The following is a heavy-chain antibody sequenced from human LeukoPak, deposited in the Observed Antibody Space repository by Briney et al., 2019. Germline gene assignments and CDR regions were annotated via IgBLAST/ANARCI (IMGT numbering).Heavy chain of an antibody. CDR2: ISNDGGNK. CDR1: GFTFSNYW. CDR3: ARDRFGSSGTFFDY. Sequence: PGGSLRLSCAASGFTFSNYWIHWVRQAPGKGLEGVAVISNDGGNKYYAGSVKGRFTISRDNSQSTVYLQMNSLRAEDTAVYYCARDRFGSSGTFFDYWGQGTLVTVSS. J-gene: IGHJ4*02. D-gene: IGHD6-19*01. V-gene: IGHV3-30-3*01.